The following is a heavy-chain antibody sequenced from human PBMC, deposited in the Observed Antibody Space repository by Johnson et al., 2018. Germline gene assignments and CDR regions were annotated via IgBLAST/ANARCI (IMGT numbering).Heavy chain of an antibody. CDR1: GFTFSSYG. CDR3: ARDRVGKWLVKNGMDG. Sequence: QVQLVQSGGGVVQPGRSLRLSCVTSGFTFSSYGMHWVRQAPGKGLEWVAHIWHDGTEKDSADSVKGRFTISRDNSKNTLYRQMNSLRAEDTAVYLCARDRVGKWLVKNGMDGWGQGTTVIVSS. CDR2: IWHDGTEK. D-gene: IGHD6-19*01. J-gene: IGHJ6*02. V-gene: IGHV3-33*01.